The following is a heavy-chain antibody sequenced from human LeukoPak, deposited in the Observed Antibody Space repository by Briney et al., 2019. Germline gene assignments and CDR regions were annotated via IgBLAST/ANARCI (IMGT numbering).Heavy chain of an antibody. Sequence: KASETLSLTCTVSGGSISSGSYYWGWIRQPPEKGLEWIGSIYYSGSTYYNPSLKSRVTISVDTSKNQFSLKLSSVTAADTAVYYCARDILIYYFDYWGQGTLVTVSS. V-gene: IGHV4-39*07. J-gene: IGHJ4*02. CDR1: GGSISSGSYY. CDR3: ARDILIYYFDY. D-gene: IGHD3-16*01. CDR2: IYYSGST.